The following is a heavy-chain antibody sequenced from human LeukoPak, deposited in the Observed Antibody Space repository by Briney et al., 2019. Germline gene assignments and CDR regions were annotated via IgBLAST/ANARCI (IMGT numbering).Heavy chain of an antibody. CDR3: ARGYDILTGYSPYGMDV. CDR1: GYTLTNYN. D-gene: IGHD3-9*01. CDR2: ISAYNGNT. Sequence: ASVKVSCKASGYTLTNYNISWVRQAPGQGLEWMGWISAYNGNTNYAQKLQSRVTMTTDTSTSTAYMELRSLRSDDTAVYYCARGYDILTGYSPYGMDVWGQGTTVTVSS. V-gene: IGHV1-18*01. J-gene: IGHJ6*02.